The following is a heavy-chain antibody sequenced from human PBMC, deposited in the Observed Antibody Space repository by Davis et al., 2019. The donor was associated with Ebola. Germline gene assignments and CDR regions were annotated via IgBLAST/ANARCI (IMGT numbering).Heavy chain of an antibody. CDR3: ASQCSSTSCYYGMDV. J-gene: IGHJ6*04. V-gene: IGHV3-21*01. D-gene: IGHD2-2*01. CDR2: ISSDSYYI. CDR1: GFTFSTYS. Sequence: GESLKISCAASGFTFSTYSMRWVSQAPAKGLEWVSSISSDSYYIYYADSAKGRFTISRDNAKNTLYLQMNSLRAEDTAVYYCASQCSSTSCYYGMDVRGKGTTVTVSS.